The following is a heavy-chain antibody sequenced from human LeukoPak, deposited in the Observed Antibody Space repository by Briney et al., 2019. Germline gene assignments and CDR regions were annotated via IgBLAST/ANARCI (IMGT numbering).Heavy chain of an antibody. CDR3: AKDTGGGWREKVPDY. D-gene: IGHD6-19*01. V-gene: IGHV3-30*02. J-gene: IGHJ4*02. Sequence: GGSPRLSCAASGFTFRSYGMHWVRQAPGKGLEWVALIHYDGTNKYYADSVKGRFTISRDNSRNTLDLQMNSLRADDTAVYYCAKDTGGGWREKVPDYWGQGTLVTVSS. CDR1: GFTFRSYG. CDR2: IHYDGTNK.